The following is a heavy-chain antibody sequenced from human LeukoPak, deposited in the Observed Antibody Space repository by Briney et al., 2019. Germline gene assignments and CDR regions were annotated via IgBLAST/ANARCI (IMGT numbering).Heavy chain of an antibody. CDR3: ARSPGILGANYFDY. D-gene: IGHD1-26*01. Sequence: PGGSLRLSCAASGFTLSTYAMSWVRQTPGKGLEWVAATSSSDAGTYHADSVRGRFTISRDNSKNTLNLQMNSLRAEDTAVYYCARSPGILGANYFDYWGQGTLVTVSS. V-gene: IGHV3-23*01. CDR1: GFTLSTYA. CDR2: TSSSDAGT. J-gene: IGHJ4*02.